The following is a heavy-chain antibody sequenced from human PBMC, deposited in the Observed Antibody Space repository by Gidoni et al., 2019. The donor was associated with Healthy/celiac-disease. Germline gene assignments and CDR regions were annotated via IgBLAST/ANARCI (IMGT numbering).Heavy chain of an antibody. J-gene: IGHJ4*02. D-gene: IGHD6-13*01. V-gene: IGHV3-48*03. CDR2: ISSSGSTI. CDR1: GFTFSSYE. CDR3: ARESVGGYSSSWTHRTAEDSGY. Sequence: EVQLVESGGGLVQPGGSLRLSCAASGFTFSSYEMNWVRQAPGKGLEWVSYISSSGSTIYYADSVKGRFTISRDNAKNSLYLQMNSLRAEDTAVYYCARESVGGYSSSWTHRTAEDSGYWGQGTLVTVSS.